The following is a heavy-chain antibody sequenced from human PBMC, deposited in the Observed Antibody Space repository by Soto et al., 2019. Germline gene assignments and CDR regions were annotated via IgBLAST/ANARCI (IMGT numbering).Heavy chain of an antibody. V-gene: IGHV3-74*01. D-gene: IGHD4-17*01. J-gene: IGHJ5*02. CDR1: GFAFSNYW. Sequence: ELQLVQSGGGLVQPGGSLRLSCAASGFAFSNYWMHWVRQAPGKGLVWVSRMNGDGSSTSYADSVRGRFTISRDNAENALYLQMNSLRPEDTALYYWARFRVDGDSVPWGQGTLVTVSS. CDR3: ARFRVDGDSVP. CDR2: MNGDGSST.